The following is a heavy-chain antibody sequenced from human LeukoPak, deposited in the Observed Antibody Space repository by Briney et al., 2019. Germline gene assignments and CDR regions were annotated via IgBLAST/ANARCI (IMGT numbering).Heavy chain of an antibody. V-gene: IGHV4-34*01. J-gene: IGHJ4*02. CDR1: GGPFSGYF. Sequence: SETLSFTCAVSGGPFSGYFWSWIRQSSGKGLEWIGEIHNSGTTNYNPSLNSRVTISEDTSKNQFYLNLSSVTAADTAVYYCARRYYYNLGSFPFDFWGQGTLVTVSS. D-gene: IGHD3-10*01. CDR3: ARRYYYNLGSFPFDF. CDR2: IHNSGTT.